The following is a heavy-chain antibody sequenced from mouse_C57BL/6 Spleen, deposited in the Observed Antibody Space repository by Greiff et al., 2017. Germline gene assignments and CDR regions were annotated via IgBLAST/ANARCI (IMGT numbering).Heavy chain of an antibody. D-gene: IGHD2-3*01. Sequence: VQLQQSGAELVRPGASVKLSCTASGFNIKDYYMHWVKQRPEQGLEWIGRIDPEDGDTEYAPKFQGKATMTADTSSNTAYLQLISLTSEDTAVYYCTTDGYYEGNAMDYWGQGTSVTVSS. CDR1: GFNIKDYY. CDR2: IDPEDGDT. J-gene: IGHJ4*01. CDR3: TTDGYYEGNAMDY. V-gene: IGHV14-1*01.